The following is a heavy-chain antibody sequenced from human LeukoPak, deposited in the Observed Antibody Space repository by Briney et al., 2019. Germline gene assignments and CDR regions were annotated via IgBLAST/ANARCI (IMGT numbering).Heavy chain of an antibody. CDR2: IKQDGNEK. V-gene: IGHV3-7*01. D-gene: IGHD1-1*01. Sequence: PGGSLRLSCAASGFTFSSYWMSWVRQAPGKGLEWVANIKQDGNEKYYADSVKGRFTISRDNGKNSLDLQMNSLRADDTAVYYCARAPGYGAAYYFDYWGQGTLVTVSS. CDR1: GFTFSSYW. J-gene: IGHJ4*02. CDR3: ARAPGYGAAYYFDY.